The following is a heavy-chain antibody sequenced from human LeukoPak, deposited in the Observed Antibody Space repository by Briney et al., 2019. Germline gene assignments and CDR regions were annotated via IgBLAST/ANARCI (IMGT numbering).Heavy chain of an antibody. CDR3: ARAYYYDSSGYYPTHYYYYYMDV. J-gene: IGHJ6*03. Sequence: GASVTVSCKASGYRFTTYGITWVRQAPGQGLQWLGWINTYNGNTNYPQRFQDRVTVTTDASTNTAYMELRSLGSDDTAVHYCARAYYYDSSGYYPTHYYYYYMDVWGKGATVTVSS. CDR2: INTYNGNT. D-gene: IGHD3-22*01. V-gene: IGHV1-18*01. CDR1: GYRFTTYG.